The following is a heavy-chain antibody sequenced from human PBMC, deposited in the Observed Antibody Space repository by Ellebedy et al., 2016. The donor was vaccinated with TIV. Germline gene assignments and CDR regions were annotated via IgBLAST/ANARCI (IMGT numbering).Heavy chain of an antibody. J-gene: IGHJ4*02. CDR3: ARIGYCGRASCYDY. D-gene: IGHD2-2*01. V-gene: IGHV4-61*08. Sequence: GSLRLXCTVSSGSVSSGDYYWTWIRQPPGKGLEWIGYLYYNGDTNYNPSLKSRVTISVDTSKIQFSLKLSSVTAADTAVYYCARIGYCGRASCYDYWGQGTLVTVSS. CDR2: LYYNGDT. CDR1: SGSVSSGDYY.